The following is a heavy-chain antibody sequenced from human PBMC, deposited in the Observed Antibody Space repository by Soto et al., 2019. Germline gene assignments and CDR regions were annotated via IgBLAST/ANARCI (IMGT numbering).Heavy chain of an antibody. V-gene: IGHV1-46*01. CDR2: INPTGGST. CDR3: ARDGDFWRWDY. J-gene: IGHJ4*02. D-gene: IGHD3-3*01. Sequence: ASVKVSCKASGYTFTSYYMHWVRQAPGQGLEWMGIINPTGGSTTYARKFQGRVTMTRDTPTSTVYMELSSLRFEDTAVYYCARDGDFWRWDYWGQGTQVTVSS. CDR1: GYTFTSYY.